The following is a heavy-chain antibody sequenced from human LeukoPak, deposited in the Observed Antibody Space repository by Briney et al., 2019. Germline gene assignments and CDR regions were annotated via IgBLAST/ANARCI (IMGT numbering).Heavy chain of an antibody. CDR2: IYYSGST. CDR3: ASSSGWYYFGY. D-gene: IGHD6-19*01. Sequence: PSETLSLTCTVSGGSVSSGSYYWSWIRQPPGKGLEWIGYIYYSGSTNYDPSLKSRVTISVDTSKNQFSLKLSSVTAADTAVYYCASSSGWYYFGYWGQGTLVTVSS. J-gene: IGHJ4*02. CDR1: GGSVSSGSYY. V-gene: IGHV4-61*01.